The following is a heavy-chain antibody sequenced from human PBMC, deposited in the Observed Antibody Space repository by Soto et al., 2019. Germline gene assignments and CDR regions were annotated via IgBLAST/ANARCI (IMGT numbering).Heavy chain of an antibody. D-gene: IGHD3-10*01. CDR2: INPNSGGT. CDR1: GYTFTGYY. J-gene: IGHJ4*02. V-gene: IGHV1-2*04. CDR3: ARGQSIWFGELSTAGYDY. Sequence: QVQLVQSGAEVKKPGASVKVSCKASGYTFTGYYMHWVRQAPGQGLEWMGWINPNSGGTNYAQKFQGWVTMTRDTSISTAYMELSRLRSDDTAVYYCARGQSIWFGELSTAGYDYWGQRTMVTVSS.